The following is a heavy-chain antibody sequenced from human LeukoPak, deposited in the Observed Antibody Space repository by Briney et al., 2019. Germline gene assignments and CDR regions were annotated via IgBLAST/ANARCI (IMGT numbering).Heavy chain of an antibody. CDR2: ISSSGSTI. CDR1: GFTFSDYY. D-gene: IGHD3-10*01. CDR3: AKDLTRTYYYGSGVDY. Sequence: GGSLRLSCAASGFTFSDYYMSWIRQAPGKGLEWVSYISSSGSTIYYADSVKGRFTISRDNAKNSLYLQMNSLRAEDTALYYCAKDLTRTYYYGSGVDYWGQGTLVTVSS. J-gene: IGHJ4*02. V-gene: IGHV3-11*01.